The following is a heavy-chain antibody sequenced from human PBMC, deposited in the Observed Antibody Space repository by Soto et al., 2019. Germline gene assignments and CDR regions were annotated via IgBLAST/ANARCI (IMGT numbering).Heavy chain of an antibody. J-gene: IGHJ4*02. Sequence: QLQLQESGPGLVKPSETLSLTCSLSGDSITRSTYFWAWIRQSPGKGLEWVGSIYYIGRTHYNPSFKSRVTISVDRSTNQFSLKMSSVSASDTAVYYCAKNLPKTGRFDYWGPGTLVTVSS. CDR1: GDSITRSTYF. V-gene: IGHV4-39*01. CDR3: AKNLPKTGRFDY. CDR2: IYYIGRT.